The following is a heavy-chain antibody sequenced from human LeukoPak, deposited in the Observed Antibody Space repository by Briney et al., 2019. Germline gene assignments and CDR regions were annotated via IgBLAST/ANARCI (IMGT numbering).Heavy chain of an antibody. CDR1: GFTFSSYG. CDR2: ISYDGSNK. CDR3: AKDLASAEVVDY. D-gene: IGHD6-13*01. V-gene: IGHV3-30*18. J-gene: IGHJ4*02. Sequence: PGRSLRLSCAACGFTFSSYGMHWVRQAPGKGLKWVAVISYDGSNKYYGDSVKGRFTISRDNSKNTLYLQMNSLRAEDTAVYYCAKDLASAEVVDYWGQGTLVTVSS.